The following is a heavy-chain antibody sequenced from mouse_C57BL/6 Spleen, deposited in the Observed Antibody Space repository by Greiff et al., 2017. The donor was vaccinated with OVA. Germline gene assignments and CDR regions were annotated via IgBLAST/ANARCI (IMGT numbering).Heavy chain of an antibody. Sequence: VQLQQSGPELVKPGASVKISCKASGYTFTDYYMNWVKQSHGKSLEWIGDINPNNGGTSYNQKFKGKATLTVDKSSSTAYMELRSLTSEDSAVYYCARSRNYYGSSDYAMDYWGQGTSVTVSS. D-gene: IGHD1-1*01. V-gene: IGHV1-26*01. CDR3: ARSRNYYGSSDYAMDY. J-gene: IGHJ4*01. CDR1: GYTFTDYY. CDR2: INPNNGGT.